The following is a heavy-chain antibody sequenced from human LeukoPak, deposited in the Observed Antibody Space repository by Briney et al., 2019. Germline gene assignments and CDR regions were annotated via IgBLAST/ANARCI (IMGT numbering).Heavy chain of an antibody. D-gene: IGHD5-12*01. J-gene: IGHJ4*02. CDR3: AGYSGYDYWALPIDY. Sequence: GASVKVSCKASGYTFTSYAISWVRQAPGQGLEWMGGIIPIFGTANYAQKFQGRVTITADESTSTAYMELSSLRSEDTAVYYCAGYSGYDYWALPIDYWGQGTLVTVSS. V-gene: IGHV1-69*13. CDR1: GYTFTSYA. CDR2: IIPIFGTA.